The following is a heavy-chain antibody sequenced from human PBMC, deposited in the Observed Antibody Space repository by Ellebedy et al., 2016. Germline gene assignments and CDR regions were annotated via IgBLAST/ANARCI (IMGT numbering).Heavy chain of an antibody. CDR3: ARDLGKSDY. V-gene: IGHV1-46*01. J-gene: IGHJ4*02. CDR2: INFSGGGT. CDR1: GYTFTSYH. D-gene: IGHD1-26*01. Sequence: ASVKVSCKASGYTFTSYHIQWVRQAPGQGLEWMGIINFSGGGTSYAQKFQGRVTMTRDTSTSTVYMELSSLRSEDTAVYYCARDLGKSDYWGQGTLVTVSS.